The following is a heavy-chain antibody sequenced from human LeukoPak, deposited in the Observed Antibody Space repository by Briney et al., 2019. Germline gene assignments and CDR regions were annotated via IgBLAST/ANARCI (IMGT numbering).Heavy chain of an antibody. D-gene: IGHD5-18*01. CDR1: GGSISSYS. J-gene: IGHJ4*02. CDR2: IYYSGST. Sequence: SETLSLTCTVSGGSISSYSWSWIRQPPGKGLEWIGHIYYSGSTNYNPSLKSRVTISVDTSKNQFSLRLTSVTAADTAVYYCAANTPGYGHLNYWGQGTLVTVSS. V-gene: IGHV4-59*01. CDR3: AANTPGYGHLNY.